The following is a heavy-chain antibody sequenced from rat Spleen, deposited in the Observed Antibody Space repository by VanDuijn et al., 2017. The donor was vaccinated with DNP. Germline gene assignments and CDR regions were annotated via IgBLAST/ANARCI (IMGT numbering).Heavy chain of an antibody. D-gene: IGHD1-2*01. V-gene: IGHV5-7*01. CDR3: ARHGIAAISTYWYFDF. J-gene: IGHJ1*01. CDR2: ISYDGSTT. CDR1: GFTFSDYN. Sequence: EVQLVESGGGLVQPGRSLKLSCAVSGFTFSDYNMAWVRQAPRKGLEWVATISYDGSTTFYRDSVKGRFTISRDNAKSILYLQMDSLRSEDTATYYCARHGIAAISTYWYFDFWGPGTMVTVSS.